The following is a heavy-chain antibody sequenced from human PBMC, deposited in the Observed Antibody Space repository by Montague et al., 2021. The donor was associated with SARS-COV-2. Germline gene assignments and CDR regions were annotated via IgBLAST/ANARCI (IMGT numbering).Heavy chain of an antibody. D-gene: IGHD5-24*01. CDR1: GGSIISYY. V-gene: IGHV4-4*07. Sequence: SETLSLTCAVSGGSIISYYWSWIRQPAGKGLEWIGRIYTSGSTNXNPSLKSRVTMSVDTSNNQFSLRLTSVTAADTAVYYCARLRRPDGYSYWFGPWGQGTLVTVSS. CDR3: ARLRRPDGYSYWFGP. CDR2: IYTSGST. J-gene: IGHJ5*02.